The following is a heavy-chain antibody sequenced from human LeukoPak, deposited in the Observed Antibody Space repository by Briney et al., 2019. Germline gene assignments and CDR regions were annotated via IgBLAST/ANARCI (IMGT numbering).Heavy chain of an antibody. J-gene: IGHJ4*02. CDR3: ARDTSGYHTQFDY. CDR1: GFTFSSYS. CDR2: ISGSSSYI. Sequence: GGSLRLSCAASGFTFSSYSMNWVRQAPGKGLEWVSSISGSSSYIYYADSVKGRFTISRDNAKNSLYLQMDSLRAEDTAVYYCARDTSGYHTQFDYWGQGTLVTVSS. V-gene: IGHV3-21*01. D-gene: IGHD3-22*01.